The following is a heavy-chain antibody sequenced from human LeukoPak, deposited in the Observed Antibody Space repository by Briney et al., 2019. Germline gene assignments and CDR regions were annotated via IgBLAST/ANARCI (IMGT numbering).Heavy chain of an antibody. J-gene: IGHJ3*02. CDR1: GFTFSSYW. CDR2: INHNGNVN. V-gene: IGHV3-7*03. D-gene: IGHD5/OR15-5a*01. Sequence: PGGSLRLSCAASGFTFSSYWMNWARQAPGKGLEWVASINHNGNVNYYVDSVKGRFTISRDNAKNSLYLQMSNLRAEDTAVYFCARGGLRIGAFDIWGQGTMVTVSS. CDR3: ARGGLRIGAFDI.